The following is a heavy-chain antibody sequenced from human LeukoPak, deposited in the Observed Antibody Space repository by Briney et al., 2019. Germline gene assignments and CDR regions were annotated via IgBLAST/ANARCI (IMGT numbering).Heavy chain of an antibody. CDR1: GGSITNTNY. Sequence: SETLSLTCGVSGGSITNTNYWTWVRQPPGKGLEWIGEVNLQGSTNYNPSLMGRVAISVDTSENHISLPLTGVTAADTAVYYCAREGGPYRPLDYSGQGTLVTVSS. V-gene: IGHV4-4*02. CDR3: AREGGPYRPLDY. J-gene: IGHJ4*02. CDR2: VNLQGST.